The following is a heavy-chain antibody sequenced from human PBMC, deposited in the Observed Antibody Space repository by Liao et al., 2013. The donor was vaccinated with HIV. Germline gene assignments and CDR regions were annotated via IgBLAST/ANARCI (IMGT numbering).Heavy chain of an antibody. CDR3: GAAAGPFDY. D-gene: IGHD6-13*01. V-gene: IGHV4-39*07. J-gene: IGHJ4*02. CDR1: GGSISSPPYY. CDR2: IYSSGST. Sequence: QLQLRESGPGLVKPSETLSLTCAVSGGSISSPPYYWGWIRQPPGGGLEWIGSIYSSGSTYYNPSLKGRVTISLDMSKKQFSLKLSSVTAADTAVYYCGAAAGPFDYWGQGTLVTVSS.